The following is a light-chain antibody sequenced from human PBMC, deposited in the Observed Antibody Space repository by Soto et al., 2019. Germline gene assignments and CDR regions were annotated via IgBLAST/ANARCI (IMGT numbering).Light chain of an antibody. CDR3: SSYRSGRTFV. Sequence: QSALTQPASVSGSPGQSIAISCTGTSSDVGGYNYVTWHQQHPGKAPKVLISVVSNRPSGVSIRFSGSKSGNTASLTISGLQAEDEAGYYCSSYRSGRTFVFGSGTKLTVL. J-gene: IGLJ1*01. CDR1: SSDVGGYNY. CDR2: VVS. V-gene: IGLV2-14*01.